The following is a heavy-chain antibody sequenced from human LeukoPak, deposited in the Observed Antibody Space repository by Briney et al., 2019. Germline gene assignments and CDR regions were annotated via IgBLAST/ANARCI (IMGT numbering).Heavy chain of an antibody. V-gene: IGHV4-39*07. Sequence: KASETLSLTCTVSGGSISSSSYYWGWIRQPPGKGLEWIGEINHSGSTNYNPSLKSRVTISVDTSKNQFSLKLSSVTAADTAVYYCARVGYCSSTSCYAGWFDPWGQGTLVTVSS. D-gene: IGHD2-2*03. CDR3: ARVGYCSSTSCYAGWFDP. CDR1: GGSISSSSYY. J-gene: IGHJ5*02. CDR2: INHSGST.